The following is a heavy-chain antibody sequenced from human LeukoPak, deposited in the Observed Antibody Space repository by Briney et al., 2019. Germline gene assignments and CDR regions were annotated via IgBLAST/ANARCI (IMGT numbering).Heavy chain of an antibody. J-gene: IGHJ4*02. CDR2: ISSSSSTI. CDR1: GFTFSSYS. D-gene: IGHD3-3*01. V-gene: IGHV3-48*04. Sequence: GGSLRLSCAASGFTFSSYSMDWVRQAPGKGLEWVSYISSSSSTIYYADSVKSRFTISRDNAKNSLYLQMNSLRAEDTAVYYCAREDYDFWSGYYNFDYWGQGTLVTVSS. CDR3: AREDYDFWSGYYNFDY.